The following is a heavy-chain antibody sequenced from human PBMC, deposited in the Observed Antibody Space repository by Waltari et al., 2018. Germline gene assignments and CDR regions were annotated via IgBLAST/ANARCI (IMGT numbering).Heavy chain of an antibody. CDR3: ARDSGIPGAYGAHREFDY. CDR2: ISAYNGNT. V-gene: IGHV1-18*01. J-gene: IGHJ4*02. D-gene: IGHD4-17*01. Sequence: QVQLVQSGAEVKKPGASVKVSCKASGYTFPRFGISGVRQAPGQGLEWMGWISAYNGNTNLAQKLQGRVTMTTDSSTSTAYMELRSLRSDDTAVFYCARDSGIPGAYGAHREFDYWGQGTLVTVSS. CDR1: GYTFPRFG.